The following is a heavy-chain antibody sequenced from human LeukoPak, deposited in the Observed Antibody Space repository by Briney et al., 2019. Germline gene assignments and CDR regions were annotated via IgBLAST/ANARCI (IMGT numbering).Heavy chain of an antibody. D-gene: IGHD3-16*02. CDR3: ASYVWGNYRSSDY. CDR1: GFTVSTNY. V-gene: IGHV3-53*01. CDR2: IYSGGTT. J-gene: IGHJ4*02. Sequence: GGSLRLSCAASGFTVSTNYMSWVRQAPGKGLEWVSIIYSGGTTYYADSVKGRFTISRDNSKNTLYLQMNSLRAEDTAVYYCASYVWGNYRSSDYWGQGTLVTVSS.